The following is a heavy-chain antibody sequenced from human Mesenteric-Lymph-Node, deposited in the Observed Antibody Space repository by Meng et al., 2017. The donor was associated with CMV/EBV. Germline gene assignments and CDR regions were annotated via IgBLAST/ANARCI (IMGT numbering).Heavy chain of an antibody. CDR3: ARDYSSSWYDY. CDR2: INTYNADT. Sequence: SCKASGYTFTSSGVSWVRQAPGQGLEWMGWINTYNADTNYAPNLQGRVTMTTDTSTSTAYLELRSLRSDDTAVYYCARDYSSSWYDYWGQGTLVTVSS. J-gene: IGHJ4*02. V-gene: IGHV1-18*04. D-gene: IGHD6-13*01. CDR1: GYTFTSSG.